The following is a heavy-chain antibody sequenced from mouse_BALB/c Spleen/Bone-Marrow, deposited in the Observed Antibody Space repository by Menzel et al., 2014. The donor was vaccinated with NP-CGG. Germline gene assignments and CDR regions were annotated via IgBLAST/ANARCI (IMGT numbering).Heavy chain of an antibody. CDR1: GYTFTSSW. CDR2: IHPNSGNT. J-gene: IGHJ2*01. V-gene: IGHV1S130*01. CDR3: ARHHRYAYYFDY. D-gene: IGHD2-14*01. Sequence: QVQLQQSGSVLVRPGTSVKLSCKASGYTFTSSWIHWARQRPGQGLEWIGEIHPNSGNTNYNEKFKGKATLTTDTSSSTAYVGLSSLTSEDSAVYYCARHHRYAYYFDYWGQGTTLTVSS.